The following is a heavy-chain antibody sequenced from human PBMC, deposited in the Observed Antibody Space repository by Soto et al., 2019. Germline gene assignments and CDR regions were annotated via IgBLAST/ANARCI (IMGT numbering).Heavy chain of an antibody. D-gene: IGHD3-3*01. J-gene: IGHJ6*02. CDR2: ISAYNGNT. V-gene: IGHV1-18*01. CDR3: ARIFTVFRTMDV. CDR1: GYTFTSYG. Sequence: ASVKVSCKASGYTFTSYGISWVRQAPGQGLEWMGWISAYNGNTNYAQKVQGRVTMTTDPSTSTAYMELRSLRSDDTAVYYCARIFTVFRTMDVWGQGTTVTVSS.